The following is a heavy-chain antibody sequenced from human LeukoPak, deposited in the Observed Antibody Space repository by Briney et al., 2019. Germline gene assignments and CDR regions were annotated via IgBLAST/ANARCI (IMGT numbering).Heavy chain of an antibody. V-gene: IGHV3-21*01. Sequence: PGGSLSLSCAVSGFTFSGYSMNWVRQAPGKGLEWVSSISDSSGYIYYADSVKGRFTISRDNDKNSLYLQMDSLRAEDTAVYFCARRFFSGSYYRIDYWGQGTLVTVSS. CDR1: GFTFSGYS. CDR2: ISDSSGYI. CDR3: ARRFFSGSYYRIDY. J-gene: IGHJ4*02. D-gene: IGHD1-26*01.